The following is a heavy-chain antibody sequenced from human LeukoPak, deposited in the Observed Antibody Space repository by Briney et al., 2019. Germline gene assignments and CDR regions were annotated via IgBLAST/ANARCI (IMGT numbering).Heavy chain of an antibody. J-gene: IGHJ5*02. CDR3: ARVRDEYQLMWFDP. CDR2: IYHSGST. CDR1: GGSISSGGYY. Sequence: PSETLSLTCTVSGGSISSGGYYWSWIRQPPGKGLEWIGYIYHSGSTYYNPSLKSRVTISVDRSKNQFSLKLSSVTAADTAVYYCARVRDEYQLMWFDPWGQGTLVTVSS. D-gene: IGHD2-2*01. V-gene: IGHV4-30-2*01.